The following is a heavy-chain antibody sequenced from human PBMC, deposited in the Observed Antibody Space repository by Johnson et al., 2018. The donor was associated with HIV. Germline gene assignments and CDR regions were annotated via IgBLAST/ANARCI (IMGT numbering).Heavy chain of an antibody. CDR3: AKCRGLGARGAFDI. J-gene: IGHJ3*02. D-gene: IGHD5-12*01. V-gene: IGHV3-74*02. Sequence: VQLVESGGGLVQPGGSLRLSCAASGFTFSSYDMHWVRQATGKGLEWVARINSDGGSTSYVDSVKGRFTISRDNARNTLYLQMNSLRADDTAVYYCAKCRGLGARGAFDIWGQGTMVTVSS. CDR1: GFTFSSYD. CDR2: INSDGGST.